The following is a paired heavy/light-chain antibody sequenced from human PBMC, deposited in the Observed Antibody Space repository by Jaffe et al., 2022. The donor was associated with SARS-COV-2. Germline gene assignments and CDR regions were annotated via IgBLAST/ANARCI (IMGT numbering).Light chain of an antibody. CDR2: DNN. CDR3: GTWNTRLNTWV. V-gene: IGLV1-51*01. CDR1: SSNIGKIY. J-gene: IGLJ3*02. Sequence: QSVLTQPPSVSAAPGQKVAISCSGSSSNIGKIYISWYQQFPGTAPKLLIYDNNKRPSGIPDRFSGSNSGTSATLAITGLQTGDEADYYCGTWNTRLNTWVFGGGTKLTVL.
Heavy chain of an antibody. D-gene: IGHD3-10*01. CDR1: SGSLSGGGFY. J-gene: IGHJ4*02. Sequence: QVELQESGPGLVKPSQTLSLTCTVSSGSLSGGGFYWSWLRQSSGKGLEWIGCIYYSGSTYYNPSLKDRLTISIDMSENQFSLKLASVTAADTAVYFCARNSDDYGADRLDYWGRGTLVTVSS. CDR2: IYYSGST. V-gene: IGHV4-31*03. CDR3: ARNSDDYGADRLDY.